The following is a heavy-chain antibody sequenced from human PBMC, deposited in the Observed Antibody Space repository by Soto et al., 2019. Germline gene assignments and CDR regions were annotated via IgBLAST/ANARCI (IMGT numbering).Heavy chain of an antibody. J-gene: IGHJ4*02. CDR2: INHSGST. D-gene: IGHD3-3*01. CDR3: ARGQRYDFWSGYYGTFDY. CDR1: GGSFSGYY. Sequence: KPSETLSLTCAVYGGSFSGYYWSWIRQPPGKGLEWIGEINHSGSTNYNPSLKSRVTISVDTSKNQFSLKLSSVTAADTAVYYCARGQRYDFWSGYYGTFDYWGQGTLVTVSS. V-gene: IGHV4-34*01.